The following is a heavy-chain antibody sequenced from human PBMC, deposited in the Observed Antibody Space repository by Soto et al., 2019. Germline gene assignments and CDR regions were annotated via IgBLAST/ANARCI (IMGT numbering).Heavy chain of an antibody. CDR1: GGTFSSYA. Sequence: QVQLVQSGAEVKKPGSSVKVSCKASGGTFSSYAISWVRQAPGQGLERMGGIIPIFGTANYAQKFQGRVTITADESTSTAYMELSSLRSEDTAVYYCARDLTDYDFNNWFDPWGQGTLVTVSS. V-gene: IGHV1-69*01. CDR3: ARDLTDYDFNNWFDP. J-gene: IGHJ5*02. CDR2: IIPIFGTA. D-gene: IGHD3-3*01.